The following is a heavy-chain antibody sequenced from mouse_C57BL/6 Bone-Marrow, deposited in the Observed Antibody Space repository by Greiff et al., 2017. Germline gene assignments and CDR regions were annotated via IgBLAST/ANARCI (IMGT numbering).Heavy chain of an antibody. D-gene: IGHD1-1*01. CDR1: GYTFTSYG. Sequence: VQLVESGAELARPGASVKLSCKASGYTFTSYGISWVKQRTGQGLEWIGEIYPRSGNTYYNEKFKGKATLTADKSSSTAYMELRSLTSEDSAVYFCAIPLYYYGSPFDYWGQGTTLTVSS. CDR3: AIPLYYYGSPFDY. V-gene: IGHV1-81*01. J-gene: IGHJ2*01. CDR2: IYPRSGNT.